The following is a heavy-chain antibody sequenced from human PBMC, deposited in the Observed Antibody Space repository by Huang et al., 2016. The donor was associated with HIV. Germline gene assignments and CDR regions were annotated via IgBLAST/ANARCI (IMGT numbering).Heavy chain of an antibody. V-gene: IGHV3-9*03. CDR3: AKDGVAYNNNWLPYFFDN. CDR2: INWDGGSI. D-gene: IGHD1-1*01. J-gene: IGHJ4*02. Sequence: EVQLVESGGTLVQPGRSLRLSCAASGFSFDDYAMQWVRQVPGNGVEWVCGINWDGGSIGYADSVKGRFTISRDNAKNSLYLQMNSLRGEDMALYYCAKDGVAYNNNWLPYFFDNWGQGTLVTVSS. CDR1: GFSFDDYA.